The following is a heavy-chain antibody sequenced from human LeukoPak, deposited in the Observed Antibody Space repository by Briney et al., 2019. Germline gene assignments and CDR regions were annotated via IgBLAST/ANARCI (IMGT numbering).Heavy chain of an antibody. J-gene: IGHJ5*02. D-gene: IGHD5-12*01. CDR2: IYYSGTT. CDR3: ARGGPVWWLRTNWFDP. V-gene: IGHV4-31*03. CDR1: GGSISSGGYY. Sequence: PSQTLSLTCTVSGGSISSGGYYWSWIRQLPGKGLEWIGYIYYSGTTSYNPSLKSRVTISVDTSKNQFSLKLSSVTAADTAVYYCARGGPVWWLRTNWFDPWGQGTLVTVSS.